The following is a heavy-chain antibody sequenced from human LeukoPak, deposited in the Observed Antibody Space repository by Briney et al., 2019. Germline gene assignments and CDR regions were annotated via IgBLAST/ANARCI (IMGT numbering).Heavy chain of an antibody. Sequence: GGSLRLSCAASGFTFDDYAMHWVRQAPGKGLEWVSGISWNSGSIGYADSVKGRFTISRDNAKNSLYLQMNSLRAEDTALYYCAKAWYSGSWQPYYYGMDVWGQGTTVTVSS. CDR3: AKAWYSGSWQPYYYGMDV. CDR2: ISWNSGSI. CDR1: GFTFDDYA. J-gene: IGHJ6*02. V-gene: IGHV3-9*01. D-gene: IGHD6-13*01.